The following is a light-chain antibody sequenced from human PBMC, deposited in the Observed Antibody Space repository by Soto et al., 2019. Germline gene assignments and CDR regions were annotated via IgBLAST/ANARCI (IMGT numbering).Light chain of an antibody. CDR2: SNN. CDR3: AAWDDSLNGLV. CDR1: NSNIGSNT. V-gene: IGLV1-44*01. J-gene: IGLJ2*01. Sequence: QSVLTQPPSSSGTPGQRVTISCSGTNSNIGSNTVNWYQQLPGTAPKLLIYSNNQRPSGVPDRFSGSKSGTSASLAISGLQSEDEADYYCAAWDDSLNGLVFGGGTKLTVL.